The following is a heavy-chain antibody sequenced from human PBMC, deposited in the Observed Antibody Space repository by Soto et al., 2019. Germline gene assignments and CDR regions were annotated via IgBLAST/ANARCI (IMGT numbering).Heavy chain of an antibody. V-gene: IGHV3-15*05. Sequence: GSLSLSCAASGFTFSNAWMSWVRQAPGKGLEWVGRIKSKTDGGTTDYAAPVNGRFTISRDDSKNTLYLQMNSLKTEDTAVYYCTTVGPVARAYYYYYGMDVWGQGTTVTVS. CDR2: IKSKTDGGTT. J-gene: IGHJ6*02. CDR1: GFTFSNAW. CDR3: TTVGPVARAYYYYYGMDV. D-gene: IGHD2-15*01.